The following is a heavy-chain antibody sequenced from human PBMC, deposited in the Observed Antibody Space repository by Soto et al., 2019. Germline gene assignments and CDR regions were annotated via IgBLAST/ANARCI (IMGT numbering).Heavy chain of an antibody. V-gene: IGHV3-30*03. CDR2: TSYDESNK. CDR1: GFSFSSYA. D-gene: IGHD3-16*01. J-gene: IGHJ4*02. Sequence: QVHLEESGGGVVQPGRSLRLSCAASGFSFSSYAVHWVRQAPGKGLEWVAVTSYDESNKYYADSVKGRFTISRDNSKNTLYLQMNSLRAEDTAVYYCARDKWGMITFGPLDYWGQGTLVTVSS. CDR3: ARDKWGMITFGPLDY.